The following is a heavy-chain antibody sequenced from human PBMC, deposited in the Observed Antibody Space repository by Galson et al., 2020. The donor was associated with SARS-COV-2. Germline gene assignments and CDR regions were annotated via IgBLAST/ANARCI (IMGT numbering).Heavy chain of an antibody. CDR1: GYSFTTYR. CDR3: ARPSAGGIDY. CDR2: IYPGDSDT. J-gene: IGHJ4*02. Sequence: HGESLKISCKASGYSFTTYRIGWVRQMPGKGLEWMGIIYPGDSDTRYRPSFQGQVTISADKSITTAYLQWSSLKASDTAIYYCARPSAGGIDYWGQGTLVTVSS. D-gene: IGHD6-13*01. V-gene: IGHV5-51*01.